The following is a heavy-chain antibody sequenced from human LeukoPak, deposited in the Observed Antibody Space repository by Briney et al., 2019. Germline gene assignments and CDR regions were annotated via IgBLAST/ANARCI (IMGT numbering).Heavy chain of an antibody. CDR3: ARDMTLAWYRGLDY. Sequence: PGGSLRLSCAASGFTFSSYEMNWVRQAPGKGLEWVSYISSSGSTIYYADSVKGRFTISRDNAKNSLYLQMNSLRAEDTAVYYCARDMTLAWYRGLDYWGQGTLGTVSP. D-gene: IGHD6-13*01. CDR1: GFTFSSYE. V-gene: IGHV3-48*03. CDR2: ISSSGSTI. J-gene: IGHJ4*02.